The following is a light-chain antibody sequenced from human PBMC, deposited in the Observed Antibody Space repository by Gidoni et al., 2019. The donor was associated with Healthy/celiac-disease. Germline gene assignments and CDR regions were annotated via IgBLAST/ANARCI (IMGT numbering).Light chain of an antibody. CDR1: QSISSY. J-gene: IGKJ2*01. CDR3: QQSYSTPPT. Sequence: DSQMTQSPSSLSASVGDRVTITCRASQSISSYLNWYQQKPGKAPKLLIYAASSLQSGVPSRFSGSGSGTDFTLTISSLQPEDFATYYCQQSYSTPPTFXPXPKLEIK. CDR2: AAS. V-gene: IGKV1-39*01.